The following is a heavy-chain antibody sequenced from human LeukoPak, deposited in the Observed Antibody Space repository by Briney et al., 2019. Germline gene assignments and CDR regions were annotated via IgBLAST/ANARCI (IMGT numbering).Heavy chain of an antibody. J-gene: IGHJ5*02. CDR2: IYRSGST. Sequence: SGTLSLTCAVSGGSISSSNWWRWVRPPRGKGLEWIGEIYRSGSTNYNPSLKSRVTIAVDKSKNQFSLKLSSVTAADTAVYYCARGVSHPQGNWFDPWGQGTLVTVSS. D-gene: IGHD3-16*01. CDR1: GGSISSSNW. V-gene: IGHV4-4*02. CDR3: ARGVSHPQGNWFDP.